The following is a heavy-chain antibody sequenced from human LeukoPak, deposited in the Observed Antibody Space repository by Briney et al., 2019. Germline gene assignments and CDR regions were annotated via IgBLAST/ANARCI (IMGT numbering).Heavy chain of an antibody. CDR2: TYYRSKWYN. CDR1: GDSVSSNSAA. CDR3: ARVADCSSTSCYYAFDI. J-gene: IGHJ3*02. Sequence: SQTLSLTCAISGDSVSSNSAAWNWIRQSPSRGLEWLGRTYYRSKWYNDYAVSVKSRITINPDTSKNQFSLQLNSVTPEDTAVYYCARVADCSSTSCYYAFDIWGQGTMVTVSS. D-gene: IGHD2-2*01. V-gene: IGHV6-1*01.